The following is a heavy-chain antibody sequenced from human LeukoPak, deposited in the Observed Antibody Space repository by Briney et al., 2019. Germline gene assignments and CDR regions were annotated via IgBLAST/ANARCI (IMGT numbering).Heavy chain of an antibody. D-gene: IGHD2-2*02. CDR2: IYSDGSGT. V-gene: IGHV3-74*01. J-gene: IGHJ6*03. CDR1: GFTFSHYW. Sequence: GGSLRLSCTASGFTFSHYWLHWVRQAPGKGLVWVSRIYSDGSGTNYADSVKGRFTISRDNAKNTLFLQMNSLRAEDMALYYCAKGWAPPISLPYMDVWGKGTTDTVSS. CDR3: AKGWAPPISLPYMDV.